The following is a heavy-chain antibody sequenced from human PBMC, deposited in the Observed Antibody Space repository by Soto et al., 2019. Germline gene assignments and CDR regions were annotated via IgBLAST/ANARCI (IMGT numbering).Heavy chain of an antibody. CDR1: GFTFTSSA. CDR2: IVVGSGNT. Sequence: SVKVSCKASGFTFTSSAVQWVRQARGQRLEWIGWIVVGSGNTNYAQKFQERVTITRDMSTSTAYMELSSLRSEDTAVYYCAAIFFYDSSGYYYFDYWGQGTLVTV. J-gene: IGHJ4*02. CDR3: AAIFFYDSSGYYYFDY. V-gene: IGHV1-58*01. D-gene: IGHD3-22*01.